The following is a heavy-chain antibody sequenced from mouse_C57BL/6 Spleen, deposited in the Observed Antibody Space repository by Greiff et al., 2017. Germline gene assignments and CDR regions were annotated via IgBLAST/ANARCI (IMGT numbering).Heavy chain of an antibody. CDR3: AREDYGSRSYFDY. CDR2: IYPGGGYT. V-gene: IGHV1-63*01. D-gene: IGHD1-1*01. J-gene: IGHJ2*01. Sequence: QVQLQQSGAELVRPGTSVKMSCKASGYTFTNYWIGWAKQRPGHGLEWIGDIYPGGGYTNYNEKFKGKATLTADKSSSTAYMQFSSLTSEDSAIYYCAREDYGSRSYFDYWGQGTTLTVSS. CDR1: GYTFTNYW.